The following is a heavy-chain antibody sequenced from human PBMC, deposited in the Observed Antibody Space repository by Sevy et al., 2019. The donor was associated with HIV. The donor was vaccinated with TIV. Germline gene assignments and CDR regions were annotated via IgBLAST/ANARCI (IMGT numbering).Heavy chain of an antibody. CDR2: ISGSGGST. J-gene: IGHJ4*02. V-gene: IGHV3-23*01. D-gene: IGHD2-2*01. CDR3: AKDLLAYCSSTSCYGVDY. CDR1: GFTFSSYA. Sequence: GGSLRLSCAASGFTFSSYAMSWVRQAPGKGLEWVSAISGSGGSTYYADSVKGWFTISRDNSKNTLYLQMNSLRAEDTAVYYCAKDLLAYCSSTSCYGVDYWGQGTLVTVSS.